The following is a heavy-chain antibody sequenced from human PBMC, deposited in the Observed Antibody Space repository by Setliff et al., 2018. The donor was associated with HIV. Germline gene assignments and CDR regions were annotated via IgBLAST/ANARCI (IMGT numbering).Heavy chain of an antibody. V-gene: IGHV4-38-2*01. CDR3: ARVSCSSWYSIPRYYYYSMDV. J-gene: IGHJ6*03. Sequence: KTSETLSLTCAVSGYSISSGYYWGWIRQPPGKGLEWIGSIYHSESTYYNPSLKSRVTISVDTSKNQFSLKLSSVTAADTAVYYCARVSCSSWYSIPRYYYYSMDVWGNGTTVTVSS. CDR1: GYSISSGYY. D-gene: IGHD6-13*01. CDR2: IYHSEST.